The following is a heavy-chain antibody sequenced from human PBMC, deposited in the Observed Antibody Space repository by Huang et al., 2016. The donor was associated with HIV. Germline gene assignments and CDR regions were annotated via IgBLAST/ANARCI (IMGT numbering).Heavy chain of an antibody. CDR3: ARAPATHSVFFY. V-gene: IGHV4-30-4*08. J-gene: IGHJ4*02. CDR2: IYYSGSS. D-gene: IGHD3-3*01. Sequence: QVQLQESGPGLVKPSQTLSLTCTVSGDSIRSGGYYWTWIRQSPAKGLDWIGYIYYSGSSDYNPSLKSRVSISIDAFKNRVSLKLKSVTVADTAVYYCARAPATHSVFFYWGQGTLVTVSA. CDR1: GDSIRSGGYY.